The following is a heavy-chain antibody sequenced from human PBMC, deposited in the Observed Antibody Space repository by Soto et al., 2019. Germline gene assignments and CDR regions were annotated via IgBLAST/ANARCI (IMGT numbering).Heavy chain of an antibody. CDR1: GFTFSSYG. J-gene: IGHJ4*02. CDR3: VGDGEVGKWNFDY. V-gene: IGHV3-33*01. Sequence: QVQLVGSGEGVARPGTSLTLSCAGCGFTFSSYGMHWVRQAPGKGLEWVAFILSDASQKFYVDSVKGRFTISRDNSKNMLFMEMDSVRVEDTAVYYCVGDGEVGKWNFDYWGQGTLVTVSS. D-gene: IGHD1-26*01. CDR2: ILSDASQK.